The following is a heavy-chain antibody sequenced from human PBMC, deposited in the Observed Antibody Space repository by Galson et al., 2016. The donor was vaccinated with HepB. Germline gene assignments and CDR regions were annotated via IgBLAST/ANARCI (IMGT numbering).Heavy chain of an antibody. CDR3: ARDLAGAYDL. CDR2: IWYDGSNK. Sequence: SLRLSCAASGFSVSRNYMSWVRQTPGKGLEWVAVIWYDGSNKYYADSVRGRFTISRDTAKNTLYLQMNSLRGEDTAVYYCARDLAGAYDLWGQGTLVIVSS. CDR1: GFSVSRNY. V-gene: IGHV3-33*08. D-gene: IGHD1-26*01. J-gene: IGHJ5*02.